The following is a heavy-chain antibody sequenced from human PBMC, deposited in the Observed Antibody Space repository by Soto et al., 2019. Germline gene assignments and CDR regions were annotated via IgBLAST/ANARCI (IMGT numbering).Heavy chain of an antibody. Sequence: LSLTCTVSGGSISSRYSYWGWIRQPPGKGLEWIGSFHYSGSTYYNPSLKSRVTISVDTSKNQLSLRVTSVTAADTAVYYCARGFGRSHFDYWGQGTLVTVSS. CDR1: GGSISSRYSY. CDR2: FHYSGST. CDR3: ARGFGRSHFDY. D-gene: IGHD3-16*01. V-gene: IGHV4-39*01. J-gene: IGHJ4*02.